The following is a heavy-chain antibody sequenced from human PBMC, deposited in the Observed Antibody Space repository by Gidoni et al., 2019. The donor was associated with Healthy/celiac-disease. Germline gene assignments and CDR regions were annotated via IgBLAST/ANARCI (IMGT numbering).Heavy chain of an antibody. CDR1: GVTVSSNY. CDR2: IYSGGST. Sequence: EVQLVESGGGLVQPGGSLRLSCAASGVTVSSNYMSWVRQAPGKGLEWVSVIYSGGSTYYADSVKGRFTISRDNSKNTLYLQMNSLRAEDTAVYYCASGLAMVRGVIATLGCYGMDVWGQGTTVTVSS. J-gene: IGHJ6*02. D-gene: IGHD3-10*01. V-gene: IGHV3-66*01. CDR3: ASGLAMVRGVIATLGCYGMDV.